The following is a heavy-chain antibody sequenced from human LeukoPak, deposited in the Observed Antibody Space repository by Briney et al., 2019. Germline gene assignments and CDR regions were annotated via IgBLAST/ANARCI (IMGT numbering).Heavy chain of an antibody. CDR3: ARVLSEVSLRYFDWPTSNWFDP. CDR1: GGTFSSYA. Sequence: GASVKVSCKASGGTFSSYAISWVRQAPGQGLEWMGGIIPIFGTANYAQKFQGRVTITADESTSTAYMELSSLRSEDTAVYYCARVLSEVSLRYFDWPTSNWFDPWGQGTLVTVSS. D-gene: IGHD3-9*01. J-gene: IGHJ5*02. V-gene: IGHV1-69*13. CDR2: IIPIFGTA.